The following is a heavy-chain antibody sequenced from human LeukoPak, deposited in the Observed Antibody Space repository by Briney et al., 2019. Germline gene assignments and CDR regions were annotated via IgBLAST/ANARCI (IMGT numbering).Heavy chain of an antibody. V-gene: IGHV1-69*13. CDR1: GYTFTSYY. D-gene: IGHD3-3*01. J-gene: IGHJ5*02. Sequence: SVKVSCKTSGYTFTSYYIHWVRQAPGQGLEWMGGIIPIFGTANYAQKFQGRVTITADESTSTAYMELSSLRSEDTAVYYCARVFGSGSWGQGTLVTVSS. CDR3: ARVFGSGS. CDR2: IIPIFGTA.